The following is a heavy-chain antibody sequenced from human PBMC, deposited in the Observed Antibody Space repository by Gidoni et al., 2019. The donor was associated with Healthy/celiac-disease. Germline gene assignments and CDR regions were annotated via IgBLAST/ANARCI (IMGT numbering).Heavy chain of an antibody. J-gene: IGHJ6*02. D-gene: IGHD3-22*01. CDR3: ARAETYYYDSSGYYHYGMDV. CDR1: GFTFSSYW. Sequence: EVQLVESGGGLVQPGGSLRLSCAASGFTFSSYWMSWVRQAPGKGLEWVANIKQDGSEKYYVDSVKGRFTISRDNAKNSLYLQMNSLRAEDTAVYYCARAETYYYDSSGYYHYGMDVWGQGTTVTVSS. V-gene: IGHV3-7*01. CDR2: IKQDGSEK.